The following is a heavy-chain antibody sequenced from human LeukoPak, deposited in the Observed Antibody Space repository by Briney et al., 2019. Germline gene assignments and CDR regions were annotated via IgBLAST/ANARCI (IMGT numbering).Heavy chain of an antibody. J-gene: IGHJ6*02. CDR1: GGSISSGSYY. V-gene: IGHV4-61*02. CDR3: ARDAIAAARGGYYYYGMDV. D-gene: IGHD6-13*01. Sequence: PSQTLSLTCTVSGGSISSGSYYWSWIRQPAGKGLEWIGRIYTSGSTNYNPSFKSRVTISVDTPKNQFSLNLISMTAADTAVYYCARDAIAAARGGYYYYGMDVWGQGTTVTVSS. CDR2: IYTSGST.